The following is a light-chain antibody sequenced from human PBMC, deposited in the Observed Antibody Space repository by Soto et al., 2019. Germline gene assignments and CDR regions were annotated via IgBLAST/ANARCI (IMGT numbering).Light chain of an antibody. Sequence: DVQINQSPSTPSASVGDRVIITCRASQSISKWLAWYQQKPGKAPNLLIYDASSLQSGLPARFSGSGSGTDFTLTISSLQSEDFAVYYCHQYDHWPQTFGQGTKVDIK. CDR3: HQYDHWPQT. V-gene: IGKV1-5*01. J-gene: IGKJ1*01. CDR2: DAS. CDR1: QSISKW.